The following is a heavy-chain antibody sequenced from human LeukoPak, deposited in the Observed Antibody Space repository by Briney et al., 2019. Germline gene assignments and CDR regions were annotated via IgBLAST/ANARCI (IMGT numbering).Heavy chain of an antibody. Sequence: SETLSLTCTVSGGSISSYYWSWIRQPPGKGLEWIGYIYYSGSTNYNPSLKSRVIISVDTSKNQFSLKLSSVTAADTAVYYCARDSGLYDYWGQGTLVTVSS. D-gene: IGHD6-19*01. CDR1: GGSISSYY. J-gene: IGHJ4*02. CDR2: IYYSGST. CDR3: ARDSGLYDY. V-gene: IGHV4-59*12.